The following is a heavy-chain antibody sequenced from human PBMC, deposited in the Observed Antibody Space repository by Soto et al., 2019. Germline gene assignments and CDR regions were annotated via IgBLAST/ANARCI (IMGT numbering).Heavy chain of an antibody. CDR3: AREGAATAFFDC. CDR2: ISYDGSND. CDR1: GFTFTNYG. Sequence: QVQLVESGGGVVQPGRFLRLSCAASGFTFTNYGMHWVRQAPGKGLEWVAVISYDGSNDYYADSVKGRFIISRDSSKNTLYLQMDSLRAEDTAMYYWAREGAATAFFDCWGQGTLVTVSS. V-gene: IGHV3-33*01. J-gene: IGHJ4*02. D-gene: IGHD2-15*01.